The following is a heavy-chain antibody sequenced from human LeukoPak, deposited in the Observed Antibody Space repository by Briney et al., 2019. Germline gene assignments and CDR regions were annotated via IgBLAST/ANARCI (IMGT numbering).Heavy chain of an antibody. CDR1: GFSFSGYY. D-gene: IGHD1/OR15-1a*01. Sequence: GGPLRLSCAAAGFSFSGYYMIWIRQAPGMGLEWVSYISSTGTNRYYADSVKGRFTISRDNAKNSLYLQMNSLRAEDTAVYYCARETTYAFDIWGQGTMLTVSS. V-gene: IGHV3-11*01. CDR3: ARETTYAFDI. J-gene: IGHJ3*02. CDR2: ISSTGTNR.